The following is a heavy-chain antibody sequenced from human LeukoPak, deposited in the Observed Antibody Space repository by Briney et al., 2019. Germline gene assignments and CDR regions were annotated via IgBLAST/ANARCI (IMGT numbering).Heavy chain of an antibody. D-gene: IGHD3-22*01. Sequence: SETLSLTCTVSGGSISSYYWSWIRQPPGKGLEWIGYIYYSGSTNYNPSLKSRVTISVDTSKNQFSLKLSSVTAAGTAVYYCARDGGSGYYYGVNWFDPWGQGTLVTVSS. CDR1: GGSISSYY. CDR3: ARDGGSGYYYGVNWFDP. J-gene: IGHJ5*02. CDR2: IYYSGST. V-gene: IGHV4-59*01.